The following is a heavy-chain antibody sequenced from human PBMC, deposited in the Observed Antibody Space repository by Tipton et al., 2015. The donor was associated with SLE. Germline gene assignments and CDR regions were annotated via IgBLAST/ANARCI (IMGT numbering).Heavy chain of an antibody. CDR2: INHSGST. J-gene: IGHJ4*02. D-gene: IGHD6-13*01. Sequence: GSLRFSCAVYGGSFSGYYWSWIRQPPGKGLEWIGEINHSGSTNYNPSLKSRVTISVDTSKNQFSLKLSSVTAADTAVYYCARSAGYSSSWAHFDYWGQGTLLTVSS. V-gene: IGHV4-34*01. CDR3: ARSAGYSSSWAHFDY. CDR1: GGSFSGYY.